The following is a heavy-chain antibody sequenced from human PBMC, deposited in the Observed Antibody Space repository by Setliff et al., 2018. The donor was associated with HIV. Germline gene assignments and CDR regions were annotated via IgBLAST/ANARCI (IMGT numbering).Heavy chain of an antibody. CDR3: ARADSSNWYHVDY. V-gene: IGHV1-3*01. D-gene: IGHD6-13*01. J-gene: IGHJ4*02. Sequence: ASVKVSCKASGYTFSDYAIQWVRQAPGQRLEWVAWINGGNGNTKYSQKFQGRVTITRDTSASTAYMEVSSLRSEDTAVYYCARADSSNWYHVDYWGQGTLVTVSS. CDR2: INGGNGNT. CDR1: GYTFSDYA.